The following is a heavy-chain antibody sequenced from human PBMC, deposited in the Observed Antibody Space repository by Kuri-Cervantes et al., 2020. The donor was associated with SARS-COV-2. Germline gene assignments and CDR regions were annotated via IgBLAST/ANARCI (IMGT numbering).Heavy chain of an antibody. CDR2: IWYDGSNK. D-gene: IGHD3-16*02. CDR1: GFTFSSYG. CDR3: ARDRVRNDYVWGSYRFSLYFDY. V-gene: IGHV3-30*19. J-gene: IGHJ4*02. Sequence: LSLTCAASGFTFSSYGMHWVRQAPGKGLEWVAIIWYDGSNKYYADSVKGRFTISRDNSKNTLYLQMNSLRAEDTAVYYCARDRVRNDYVWGSYRFSLYFDYWGQGTLVTVSS.